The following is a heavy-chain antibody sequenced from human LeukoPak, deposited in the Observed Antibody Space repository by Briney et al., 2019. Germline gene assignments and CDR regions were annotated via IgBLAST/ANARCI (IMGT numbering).Heavy chain of an antibody. CDR3: AREGGGLSGSPEGYFDY. Sequence: KPSETLSLTCTVSGGSTSSYYWSWIRQPPGKGLEWIGYIYYSGSTNYNPSPKSRVTISVDTSKNPFSLKLSSVTAAATAVYYCAREGGGLSGSPEGYFDYWGQGTLVTVSS. D-gene: IGHD3-10*01. CDR2: IYYSGST. J-gene: IGHJ4*02. V-gene: IGHV4-59*01. CDR1: GGSTSSYY.